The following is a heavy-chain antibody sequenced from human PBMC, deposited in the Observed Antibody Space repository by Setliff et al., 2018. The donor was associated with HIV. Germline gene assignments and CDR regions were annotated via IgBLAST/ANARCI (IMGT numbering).Heavy chain of an antibody. CDR1: GGTFSSYA. D-gene: IGHD1-26*01. J-gene: IGHJ4*02. V-gene: IGHV1-69*05. Sequence: VKVSCKASGGTFSSYAISWVRQAPGQGLEWMGRVLPIFGTSNYAQKFQGRVTLTMDTSTSTAYMELMKLTPDDTAVYYCARGWELNVWGQGTPVTVSS. CDR2: VLPIFGTS. CDR3: ARGWELNV.